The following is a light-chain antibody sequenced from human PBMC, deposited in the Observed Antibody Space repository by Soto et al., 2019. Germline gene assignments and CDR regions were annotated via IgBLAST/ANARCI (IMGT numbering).Light chain of an antibody. J-gene: IGLJ1*01. CDR3: SSFTSNRIYV. Sequence: QSALTQPTSVSGSHGQSITISCTGNHNDIGTYDYVSWYQQHPGRAPRLLIHGVTTRPSGISGRFSASKSGLTASLTISGLQPEDEADYYCSSFTSNRIYVFGPGTKLTVL. V-gene: IGLV2-14*03. CDR1: HNDIGTYDY. CDR2: GVT.